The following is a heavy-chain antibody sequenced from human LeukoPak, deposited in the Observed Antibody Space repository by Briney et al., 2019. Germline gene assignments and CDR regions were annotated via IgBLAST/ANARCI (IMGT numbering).Heavy chain of an antibody. CDR2: ISGGAGST. CDR1: GFTFSSYA. Sequence: GGSLRLSCAASGFTFSSYAMSWVRQAPGKGLEWVSGISGGAGSTYYVDSVKGRFTISRDNSKNTLYLQMNSLRAEDTAVYYCVFGYSYGYIFDYWGQGTLVTVSS. V-gene: IGHV3-23*01. D-gene: IGHD5-18*01. J-gene: IGHJ4*02. CDR3: VFGYSYGYIFDY.